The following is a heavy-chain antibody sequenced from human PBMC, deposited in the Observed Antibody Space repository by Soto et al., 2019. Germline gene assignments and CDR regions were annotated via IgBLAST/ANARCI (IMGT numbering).Heavy chain of an antibody. Sequence: EVLLLESGGGLLQPGGSLRLSCAASGFTFSSYAMTWVRQAPGKGLAWVSAISGNGDSTYYADSVKGRFTISRDNSKNVLYLQMHSLSAEDTALYYCAQEDRYSLTHGMDVWGQGTTVTVSS. J-gene: IGHJ6*02. V-gene: IGHV3-23*01. D-gene: IGHD5-18*01. CDR1: GFTFSSYA. CDR3: AQEDRYSLTHGMDV. CDR2: ISGNGDST.